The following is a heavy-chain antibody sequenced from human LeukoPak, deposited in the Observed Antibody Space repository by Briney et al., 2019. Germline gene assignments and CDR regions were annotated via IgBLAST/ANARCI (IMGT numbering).Heavy chain of an antibody. V-gene: IGHV3-48*03. CDR2: ISSSGSTI. J-gene: IGHJ6*04. D-gene: IGHD6-13*01. CDR1: GFSFSSYE. CDR3: ARELSSWADYYYYYGMDV. Sequence: GGSLRLSCAASGFSFSSYEMNWVRQAPGKGLEWVSYISSSGSTIYYADSVKGRFTISRDNAKNSLYLQMNSLRAEDTAVYYCARELSSWADYYYYYGMDVWGKGTTVTVFS.